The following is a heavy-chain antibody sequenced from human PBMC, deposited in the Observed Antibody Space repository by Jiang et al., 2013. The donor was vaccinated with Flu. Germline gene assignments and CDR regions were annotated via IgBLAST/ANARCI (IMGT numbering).Heavy chain of an antibody. V-gene: IGHV4-34*01. Sequence: LLKPSETLSLTCAVYGGSSSGYYWSWIRQPPGKGLEWIGEINHSGSTNYNPSLKSRVTISVDTSKNQFSLKLSSVTAADTTVYYCARGTLRYPSRIDYVGPGNPGHRLL. J-gene: IGHJ4*02. CDR2: INHSGST. D-gene: IGHD3-9*01. CDR3: ARGTLRYPSRIDY. CDR1: GGSSSGYY.